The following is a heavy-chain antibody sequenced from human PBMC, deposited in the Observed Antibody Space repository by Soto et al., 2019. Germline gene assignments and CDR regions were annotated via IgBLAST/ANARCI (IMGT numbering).Heavy chain of an antibody. CDR3: ASYTSGRSGPALDV. Sequence: PSETLSLTCTVSGVSVSNHNYYWTWIRQPPGKGPEWVGYIHYSGSTNHNPSLKSRVTMSVDTAKNQFSLELTSVTAADTAGYYCASYTSGRSGPALDVCGQGTTVTVSS. D-gene: IGHD3-10*01. J-gene: IGHJ6*02. CDR2: IHYSGST. V-gene: IGHV4-61*01. CDR1: GVSVSNHNYY.